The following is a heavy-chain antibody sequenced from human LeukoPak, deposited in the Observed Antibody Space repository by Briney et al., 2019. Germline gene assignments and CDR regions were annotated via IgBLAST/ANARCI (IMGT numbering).Heavy chain of an antibody. CDR2: ISGASSGNYI. D-gene: IGHD3-16*01. CDR3: TREGGVGS. CDR1: GFSFSVYS. J-gene: IGHJ5*01. Sequence: GGSLRLSCVASGFSFSVYSMNWARQAPGKGLEWVSTISGASSGNYIDYADSVKGRFTISRDNAKNSVFLQMNGLRGDDSAVYYCTREGGVGSWGQGTLVSVSS. V-gene: IGHV3-21*01.